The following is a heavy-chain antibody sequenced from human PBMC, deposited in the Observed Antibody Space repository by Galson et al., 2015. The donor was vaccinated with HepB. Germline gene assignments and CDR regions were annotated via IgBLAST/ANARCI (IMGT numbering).Heavy chain of an antibody. CDR2: ISAYNGNT. Sequence: SVKVSCKASGYTFTSYGISWVRQAPGQGLEWMGWISAYNGNTNYAQKLQGRVTMTTDTSTSTAYMELRSLRSDDTAVYYCARGPRITIIGVGLYYYYYMDVWGKGTTVTVSS. V-gene: IGHV1-18*01. J-gene: IGHJ6*03. D-gene: IGHD3-3*01. CDR3: ARGPRITIIGVGLYYYYYMDV. CDR1: GYTFTSYG.